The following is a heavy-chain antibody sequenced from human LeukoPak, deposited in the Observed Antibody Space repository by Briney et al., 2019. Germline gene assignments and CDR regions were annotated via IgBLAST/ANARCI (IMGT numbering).Heavy chain of an antibody. Sequence: GGSLRLSCAASGFTFSSYSMNWVRQAPGKGLEWVSSISSSSSYIYYADSVKGRFTISRDNAMNSLYLQMNSLRAEDTAVYYCARVPIFEKYFDYWGQGTLVTVSS. CDR1: GFTFSSYS. CDR2: ISSSSSYI. V-gene: IGHV3-21*01. J-gene: IGHJ4*02. CDR3: ARVPIFEKYFDY. D-gene: IGHD3-3*01.